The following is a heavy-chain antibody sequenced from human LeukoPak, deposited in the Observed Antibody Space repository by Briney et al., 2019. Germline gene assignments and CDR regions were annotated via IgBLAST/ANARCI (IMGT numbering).Heavy chain of an antibody. D-gene: IGHD3-22*01. Sequence: SGGSLRLSCAASGFTVSSDYMSWVRQAPGRGLEWVSLIYSGGSTYYADSVKGRFTISRDNSKNTLYLQMTSLRAEDTAVYYCATSYFYDRPNSFDIWGQGTMVTVSS. V-gene: IGHV3-53*01. CDR1: GFTVSSDY. CDR3: ATSYFYDRPNSFDI. CDR2: IYSGGST. J-gene: IGHJ3*02.